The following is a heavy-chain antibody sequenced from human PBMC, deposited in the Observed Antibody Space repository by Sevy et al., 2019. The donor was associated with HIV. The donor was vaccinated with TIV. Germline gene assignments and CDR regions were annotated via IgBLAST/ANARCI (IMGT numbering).Heavy chain of an antibody. V-gene: IGHV3-21*01. CDR3: ARDGREDIVVVVAATGHFDY. J-gene: IGHJ4*02. D-gene: IGHD2-15*01. CDR1: GFTFSSYS. CDR2: ISSSSSYI. Sequence: GGSLRLSCAASGFTFSSYSMNWVRQAPGKGLEWVSSISSSSSYIYYADSVKGRFTISRDNAKNSLYLQMNCLRAEDTAVYYCARDGREDIVVVVAATGHFDYWGQGTLVTVSS.